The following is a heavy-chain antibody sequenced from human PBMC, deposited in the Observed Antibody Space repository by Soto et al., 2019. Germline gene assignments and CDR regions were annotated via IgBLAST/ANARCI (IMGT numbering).Heavy chain of an antibody. V-gene: IGHV4-34*01. J-gene: IGHJ6*02. D-gene: IGHD1-26*01. CDR2: INHSGST. CDR3: ASNGIVGAGHRYYYYYGMDV. CDR1: GGSFSGYY. Sequence: QVQLQQWGAGLLKPSETLSLTCAVYGGSFSGYYWSWIRQPPGKGLEWIGEINHSGSTTYNPSLKSRVPISVDTSKNQFSLKLSSVTAADTAVYYCASNGIVGAGHRYYYYYGMDVWGQGTTVTVSS.